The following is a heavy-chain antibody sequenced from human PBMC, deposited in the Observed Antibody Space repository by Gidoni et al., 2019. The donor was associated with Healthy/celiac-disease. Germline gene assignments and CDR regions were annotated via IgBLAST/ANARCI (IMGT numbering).Heavy chain of an antibody. CDR3: ARVGPYYYGSGSYYNPLYYYYGMDV. CDR2: INSDGSST. Sequence: EVQLVESGGGLVQPGGSLRLSCAASGFTFSSYWMHWVRQAPGKGLVWVSRINSDGSSTSYADSVKGRFTISRDNAKNTLYLQMNSLRAEDTAVYYCARVGPYYYGSGSYYNPLYYYYGMDVWGQGTTVTVSS. D-gene: IGHD3-10*01. J-gene: IGHJ6*02. CDR1: GFTFSSYW. V-gene: IGHV3-74*01.